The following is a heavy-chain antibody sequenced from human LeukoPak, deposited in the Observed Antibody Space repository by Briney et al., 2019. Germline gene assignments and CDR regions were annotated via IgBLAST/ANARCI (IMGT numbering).Heavy chain of an antibody. Sequence: SETLPLTCTVSGGSISSYYWSWIRQPPGKGLEWIGYIYYSGSTNYNPSLKSRVTISVDTSKNQFSLKLSSVTAADTAVYYCAGVNDSSGYRQIWYYFDYWGQGTLVTVSS. CDR1: GGSISSYY. CDR2: IYYSGST. CDR3: AGVNDSSGYRQIWYYFDY. D-gene: IGHD3-22*01. J-gene: IGHJ4*02. V-gene: IGHV4-59*01.